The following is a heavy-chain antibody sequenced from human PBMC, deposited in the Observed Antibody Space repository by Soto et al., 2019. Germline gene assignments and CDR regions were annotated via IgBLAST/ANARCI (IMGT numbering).Heavy chain of an antibody. D-gene: IGHD6-19*01. V-gene: IGHV4-61*08. J-gene: IGHJ6*02. CDR3: ARGFSSVSMDA. Sequence: PSETLSLTCTVSGDSVSSGGYYWSWIRQPPGKGLEWIGYIYSSGSVNYNPSLKSRVTISRDTSKNQISLKVASVTAADTAGYYCARGFSSVSMDAWGQGTTVTVSS. CDR1: GDSVSSGGYY. CDR2: IYSSGSV.